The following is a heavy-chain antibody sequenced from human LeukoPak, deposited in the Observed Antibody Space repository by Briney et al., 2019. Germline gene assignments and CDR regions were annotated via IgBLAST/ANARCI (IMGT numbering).Heavy chain of an antibody. D-gene: IGHD3-10*01. CDR3: AKDRNYYGSGDPFDY. V-gene: IGHV3-30*02. CDR1: GFTFSSYG. J-gene: IGHJ4*02. Sequence: PAGSLRLSCAASGFTFSSYGMHWVRQAPGKGLEWVAFIRYDGSNKYHADSVKGRFNISRDNSKTTLYLQMNSLPADDTAVYYCAKDRNYYGSGDPFDYWGQGTLVTVSS. CDR2: IRYDGSNK.